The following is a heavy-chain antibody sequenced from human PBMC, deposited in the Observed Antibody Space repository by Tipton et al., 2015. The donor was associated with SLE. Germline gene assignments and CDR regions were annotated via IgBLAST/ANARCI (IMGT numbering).Heavy chain of an antibody. Sequence: GLVKPSETLSLTCAVYGGSFSGYYWSWIRQPPGKGLEWIGEINHSGSTNYNPSLKSRVTISVDTSKNQFSLKLSSVTAADTAVYYCARDNTMVRGVSWAFDIGGQGTMVTVSS. CDR3: ARDNTMVRGVSWAFDI. CDR1: GGSFSGYY. J-gene: IGHJ3*02. V-gene: IGHV4-34*01. D-gene: IGHD3-10*01. CDR2: INHSGST.